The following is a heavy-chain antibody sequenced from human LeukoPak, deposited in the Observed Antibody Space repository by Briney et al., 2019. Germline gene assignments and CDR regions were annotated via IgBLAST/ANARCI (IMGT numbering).Heavy chain of an antibody. CDR2: TSYDGSNK. CDR1: GFTFSSYA. CDR3: ARGPEDFWSGPYFDY. J-gene: IGHJ4*02. D-gene: IGHD3-3*01. V-gene: IGHV3-30-3*01. Sequence: GGSLRLSCAASGFTFSSYAMHWVRQAPGKGLEWVAVTSYDGSNKYYADSVKGRFTISRDNSKNTLYLQMNSLRAEDTAVYYCARGPEDFWSGPYFDYWGQGTLVTVSS.